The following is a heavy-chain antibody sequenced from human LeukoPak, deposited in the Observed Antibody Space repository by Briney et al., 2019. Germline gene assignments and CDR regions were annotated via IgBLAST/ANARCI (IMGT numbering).Heavy chain of an antibody. D-gene: IGHD3-22*01. CDR3: ARDDSSPTDAFDI. CDR2: ISSSGSYI. CDR1: GFTFSSYS. J-gene: IGHJ3*02. V-gene: IGHV3-21*01. Sequence: PGGSLRLSCAASGFTFSSYSMNWVRQAPGKGLEWVSSISSSGSYIYYADSVKGRFTISRDNAKNSLYLQMNSLRAEDTAVYYCARDDSSPTDAFDIWGQGTMVTVSS.